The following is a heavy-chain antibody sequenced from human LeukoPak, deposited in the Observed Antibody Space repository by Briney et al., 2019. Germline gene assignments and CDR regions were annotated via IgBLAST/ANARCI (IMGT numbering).Heavy chain of an antibody. V-gene: IGHV3-23*01. CDR1: GFTFSSHA. CDR3: AKPSGRHPNSDFAH. J-gene: IGHJ4*02. Sequence: GGSLRLSCAASGFTFSSHAMSWVRQAPGKGLEWVSAISDSGRETFYTDSVKGRFTISRDNSKNTLYLEMNRLRAEDTAVYYCAKPSGRHPNSDFAHWGKGTLVTVSS. CDR2: ISDSGRET. D-gene: IGHD1-26*01.